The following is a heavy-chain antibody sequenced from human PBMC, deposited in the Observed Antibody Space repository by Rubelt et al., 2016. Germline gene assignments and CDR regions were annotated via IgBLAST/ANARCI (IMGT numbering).Heavy chain of an antibody. CDR2: INHSGST. V-gene: IGHV4-34*01. J-gene: IGHJ4*02. Sequence: QVQLQQWGAGLLKPSETLSLTCAVYGGSFSGYYWSWIRQPPGKGLEWIGEINHSGSTNYNPSLKSQVTISVDTSKNQFSLKLSSGTAADTAGYYCAREGPIGYYDSSGYYGYFDYWGQGTLVTVSS. CDR3: AREGPIGYYDSSGYYGYFDY. CDR1: GGSFSGYY. D-gene: IGHD3-22*01.